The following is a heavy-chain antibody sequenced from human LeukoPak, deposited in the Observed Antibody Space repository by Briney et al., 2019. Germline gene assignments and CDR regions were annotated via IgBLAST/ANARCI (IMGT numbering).Heavy chain of an antibody. Sequence: GGSLRLSCAASGFTVSSKYMSWVRQAPGKGLEWVSVIYSGGSTYYADSVKGRFTISRDNSKNTLYLQMNSLKAEDTAVYYCARESYSSDPYGMDVWGQGTTVTVSS. CDR3: ARESYSSDPYGMDV. J-gene: IGHJ6*02. D-gene: IGHD6-19*01. V-gene: IGHV3-53*01. CDR2: IYSGGST. CDR1: GFTVSSKY.